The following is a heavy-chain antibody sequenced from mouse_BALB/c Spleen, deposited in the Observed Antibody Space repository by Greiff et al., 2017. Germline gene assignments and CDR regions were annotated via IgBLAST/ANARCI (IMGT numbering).Heavy chain of an antibody. CDR3: ARPGKTWFAY. CDR2: INPSTGYT. D-gene: IGHD4-1*01. Sequence: QVHVKQSGAELAKPGASVKMSCKASGYTFTSYWMHWVKQRPGQGLEWIGYINPSTGYTEYNQKFKDKATLTADKSSSTAYMQLSSLTSEDSAVYYCARPGKTWFAYWGQGTLVTVSA. J-gene: IGHJ3*01. V-gene: IGHV1-7*01. CDR1: GYTFTSYW.